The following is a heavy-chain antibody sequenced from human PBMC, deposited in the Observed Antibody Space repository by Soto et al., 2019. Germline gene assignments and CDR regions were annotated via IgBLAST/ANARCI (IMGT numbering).Heavy chain of an antibody. Sequence: LXLTFAVSCGSISISNLWSLVRQPPGKGLEWIGEIYHSGSTNYNPSLKSRVTISVDKSKNQFSLKLSSVTAADTAVYYCARSGYSYGSAFDIWGQGTMVTVSS. CDR3: ARSGYSYGSAFDI. CDR1: CGSISISNL. J-gene: IGHJ3*02. D-gene: IGHD5-18*01. CDR2: IYHSGST. V-gene: IGHV4-4*02.